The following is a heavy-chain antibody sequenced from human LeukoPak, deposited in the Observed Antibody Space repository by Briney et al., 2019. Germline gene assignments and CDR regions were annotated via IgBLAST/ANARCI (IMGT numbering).Heavy chain of an antibody. V-gene: IGHV3-21*04. CDR3: ATDLRHSSGWSDGY. CDR1: GFTFSSYS. Sequence: PGGSLRLSCAASGFTFSSYSMNWVRQAPGKGLEWVSSISSSSSYIYYADSVKGRFTISRDNSKNTLYLQMNSLRAEDTAVYYCATDLRHSSGWSDGYWGQGTLVTVSS. CDR2: ISSSSSYI. J-gene: IGHJ4*02. D-gene: IGHD6-19*01.